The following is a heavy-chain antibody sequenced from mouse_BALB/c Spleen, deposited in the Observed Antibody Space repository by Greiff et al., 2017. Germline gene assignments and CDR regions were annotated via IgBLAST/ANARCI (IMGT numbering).Heavy chain of an antibody. V-gene: IGHV5-12-1*01. CDR1: GFAFSSYD. J-gene: IGHJ1*01. Sequence: EVQRVESGGGLVKPGGSLKLSCAASGFAFSSYDMSWVRQTPEKRLEWVAYISSGGGSTYYPDTVKGRFTISRDNAKNTLYLQMSSLKSEDTAMYYCARQTTPWYFDVWGAGTTVTVSS. D-gene: IGHD1-1*01. CDR2: ISSGGGST. CDR3: ARQTTPWYFDV.